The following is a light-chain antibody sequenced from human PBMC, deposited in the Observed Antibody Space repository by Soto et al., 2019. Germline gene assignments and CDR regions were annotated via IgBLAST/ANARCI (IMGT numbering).Light chain of an antibody. V-gene: IGKV1-5*03. CDR2: RAS. J-gene: IGKJ4*01. CDR1: RNIGSW. Sequence: DIQMTQSPSTLSASVGDRVTITCRASRNIGSWLAWYQQKAGKAPNLLIYRASILETGVPSRFTGSASGTEFTLTISSLQPDDFATYYCQQHSNYPITFGGGTKV. CDR3: QQHSNYPIT.